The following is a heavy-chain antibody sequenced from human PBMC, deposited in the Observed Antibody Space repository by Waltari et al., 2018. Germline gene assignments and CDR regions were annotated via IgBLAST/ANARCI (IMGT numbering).Heavy chain of an antibody. J-gene: IGHJ3*02. Sequence: EVQLVESGGGLVQPGGSLRLSCAASGFTVSSNYMSWVRQAPGTGLEWVSVIYSGGSTYYADSVKGRFTISRDNSKNTLYLQMNSLRAEDTAVYYCARVRAYYYGSGSPFRAFDIWGQGTMVTVSS. D-gene: IGHD3-10*01. CDR1: GFTVSSNY. V-gene: IGHV3-66*02. CDR2: IYSGGST. CDR3: ARVRAYYYGSGSPFRAFDI.